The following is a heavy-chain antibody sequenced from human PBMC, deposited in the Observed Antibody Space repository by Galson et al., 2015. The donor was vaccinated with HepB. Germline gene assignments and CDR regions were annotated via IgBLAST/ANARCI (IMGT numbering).Heavy chain of an antibody. V-gene: IGHV3-21*01. CDR2: ISSSSSYI. Sequence: SLRLSCAASGFTFSSYTMNWVRQAPGKGLEWVSSISSSSSYIYYADSVKGRSAISRDNAKNSLYLQMNSLRAEDTAVYYCARGRVDYWGQGTLVTVSS. CDR3: ARGRVDY. J-gene: IGHJ4*02. CDR1: GFTFSSYT.